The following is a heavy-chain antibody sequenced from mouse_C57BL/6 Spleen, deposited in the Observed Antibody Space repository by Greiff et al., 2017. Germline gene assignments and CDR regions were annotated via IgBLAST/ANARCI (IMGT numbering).Heavy chain of an antibody. CDR3: ARYGGFYYFDY. CDR1: GYSFTGYY. D-gene: IGHD1-1*01. Sequence: EVQLQQSGPELVKPGASVKISCKASGYSFTGYYMNWVKQSPEKSLEWIGEINPSTGGTTYNQKFKAKATLTVDKSASTAYMQLKSLTSEDSAVYYCARYGGFYYFDYWGQGTTLTVSS. J-gene: IGHJ2*01. V-gene: IGHV1-42*01. CDR2: INPSTGGT.